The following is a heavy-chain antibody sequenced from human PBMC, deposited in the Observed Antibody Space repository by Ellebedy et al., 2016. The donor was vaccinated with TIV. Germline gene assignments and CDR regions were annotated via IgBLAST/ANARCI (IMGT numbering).Heavy chain of an antibody. J-gene: IGHJ3*02. CDR2: IYDSGSA. Sequence: SETLSLTCTVSGGSIRGFYWSWIRQPPGRGLECLGFIYDSGSADYSPSLKSRVTMAVDRSRNQISLKLNSVTAAGTAIYYCARDSKNGWAFDIWGQGTMVTVSP. CDR3: ARDSKNGWAFDI. D-gene: IGHD1-1*01. V-gene: IGHV4-59*01. CDR1: GGSIRGFY.